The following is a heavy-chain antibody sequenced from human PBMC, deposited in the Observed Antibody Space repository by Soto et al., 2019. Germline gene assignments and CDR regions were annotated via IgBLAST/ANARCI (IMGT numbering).Heavy chain of an antibody. CDR1: GFTFGDYA. Sequence: GGSLRLSCTASGFTFGDYAMSWFRQAPGKGLEWVGFIRSKAYGGTTEYAASVKGRFTISRDDSKSIAYLQMNSPKTEDTAVYYCTRVFFAGSYPFDNYYYYMDVWGKGTTVTVSS. J-gene: IGHJ6*03. CDR3: TRVFFAGSYPFDNYYYYMDV. V-gene: IGHV3-49*03. CDR2: IRSKAYGGTT. D-gene: IGHD3-10*01.